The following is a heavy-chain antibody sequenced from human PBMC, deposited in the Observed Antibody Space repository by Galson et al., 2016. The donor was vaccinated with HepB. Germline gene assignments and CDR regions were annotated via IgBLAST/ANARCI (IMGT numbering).Heavy chain of an antibody. CDR2: IYHSGST. Sequence: LSLTCTVSGGSIRSGGYYWSWIRQHPGKGLEWIGYIYHSGSTYYSPSLKGRVTISIDTSKDQSSLKLNSVTAADTAVYYCARDMDGSTGWADAFDIWGQGTLVTVSS. V-gene: IGHV4-31*03. CDR1: GGSIRSGGYY. CDR3: ARDMDGSTGWADAFDI. D-gene: IGHD1-14*01. J-gene: IGHJ3*02.